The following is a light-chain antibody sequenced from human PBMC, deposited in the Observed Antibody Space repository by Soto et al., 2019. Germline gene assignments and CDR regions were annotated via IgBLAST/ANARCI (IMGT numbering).Light chain of an antibody. V-gene: IGLV2-14*01. CDR2: DVS. CDR1: SSDVGGYNY. Sequence: QPVLTQPASVSGSPGQSITISCTGTSSDVGGYNYVSWYQQHPGKAPKLMIYDVSNRPSGVSNRFSGSKSGNTASLTIYGLQAEDEADYYCSSYTSSSTLEVFGGGTKVTVL. J-gene: IGLJ2*01. CDR3: SSYTSSSTLEV.